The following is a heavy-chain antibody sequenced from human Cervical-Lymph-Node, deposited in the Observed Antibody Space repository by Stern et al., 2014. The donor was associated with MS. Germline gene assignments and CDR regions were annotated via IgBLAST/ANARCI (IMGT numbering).Heavy chain of an antibody. D-gene: IGHD4-11*01. Sequence: VQLEESGAEVKKPGSSVKVSCKASGGTFSSYAISWVRPAPGQGLEWMGGIIPSFGTANYAQKFQGRVTITADESTSTAYMELSSLRSEDTAVYYCARDHHYSNYAYWYFDLWGRGTLVTVSS. V-gene: IGHV1-69*01. CDR3: ARDHHYSNYAYWYFDL. CDR2: IIPSFGTA. J-gene: IGHJ2*01. CDR1: GGTFSSYA.